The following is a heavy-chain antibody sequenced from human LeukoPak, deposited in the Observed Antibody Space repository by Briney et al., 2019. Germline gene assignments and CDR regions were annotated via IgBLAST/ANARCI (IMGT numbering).Heavy chain of an antibody. D-gene: IGHD3-3*01. J-gene: IGHJ5*02. V-gene: IGHV7-4-1*02. CDR1: GYTFTSSA. CDR3: ARAKNPVLRFLERFVWFDP. Sequence: ASVKVSCKASGYTFTSSAMNWVRQAPGHGLEWMGSIQTNPGNPTYAQGFTGRFVFSLDTSVSTAYLQISSLKAEDTAVYYCARAKNPVLRFLERFVWFDPWGQGTLVTVSS. CDR2: IQTNPGNP.